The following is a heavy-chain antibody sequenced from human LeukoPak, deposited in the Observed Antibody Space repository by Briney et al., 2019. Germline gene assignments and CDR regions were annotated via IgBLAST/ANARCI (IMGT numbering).Heavy chain of an antibody. CDR2: IYYSGST. CDR1: GGSISSYY. J-gene: IGHJ4*02. CDR3: ARVFSSGWYTYYFDY. D-gene: IGHD6-19*01. Sequence: PSETLSLTCTVSGGSISSYYWSWIRQPPGKGLEWIGYIYYSGSTNYNPSLKSRVTISVDTSKNQFSLKLSSVTAADTAVYYCARVFSSGWYTYYFDYWAREPWSPSPQ. V-gene: IGHV4-59*01.